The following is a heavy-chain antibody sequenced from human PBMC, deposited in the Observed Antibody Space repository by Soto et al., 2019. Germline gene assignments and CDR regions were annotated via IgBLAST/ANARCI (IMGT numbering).Heavy chain of an antibody. CDR1: GFSFSTNS. V-gene: IGHV3-48*01. CDR2: IGSRSRFI. Sequence: EVQLVESGGGLVQPGGSLRLSCAASGFSFSTNSMNWVRQAPGKGLEWISYIGSRSRFIYYADSVKGRFTVSRDNAKNTLYLQMNSLRGEDTAVYYCAKERTMAAADIDYWGSGILVTVAA. CDR3: AKERTMAAADIDY. J-gene: IGHJ4*02. D-gene: IGHD6-13*01.